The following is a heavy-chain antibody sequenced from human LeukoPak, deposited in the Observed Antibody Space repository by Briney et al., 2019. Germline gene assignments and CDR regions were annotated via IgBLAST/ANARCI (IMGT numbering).Heavy chain of an antibody. CDR2: IWYDGSNK. Sequence: GGSLRLSCAASGFTFSSYGMHWVRQAPGKGLEWVAVIWYDGSNKYYADSVKGRFTISRDNSKNTLYLQMNSLRAEDTAVYYCARARVRDFYYFDYWGQGTLVTVSS. J-gene: IGHJ4*02. CDR3: ARARVRDFYYFDY. CDR1: GFTFSSYG. V-gene: IGHV3-33*01. D-gene: IGHD3-10*01.